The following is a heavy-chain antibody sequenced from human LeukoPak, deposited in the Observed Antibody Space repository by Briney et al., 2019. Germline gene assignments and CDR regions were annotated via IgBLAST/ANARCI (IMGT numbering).Heavy chain of an antibody. CDR1: GFTFSSYG. Sequence: PGRSLRLSCAASGFTFSSYGMHWVRQAPGKGLEWVAVISYDGSNKYYADSVKGRFTISRDNSKNTLYLQMNSLRAEDTAVYHCAKGQAVADDDYWGQGTLVTVSS. CDR2: ISYDGSNK. CDR3: AKGQAVADDDY. D-gene: IGHD6-19*01. J-gene: IGHJ4*02. V-gene: IGHV3-30*18.